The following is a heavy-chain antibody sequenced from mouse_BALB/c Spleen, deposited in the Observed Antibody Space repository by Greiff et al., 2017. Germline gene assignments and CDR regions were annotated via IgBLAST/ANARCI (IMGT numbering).Heavy chain of an antibody. CDR2: ISSGSSTI. CDR1: GFAFSSYD. Sequence: EVKVVESGGGLVKPGGSLKLSCAASGFAFSSYDMSWVRQTPEKRLVWVAYISSGSSTIYYADTVKGRFTISRDNPKNTLFLQMTSLRSEDTAMYYCARGKGNAMDYWGQGTSVTVSS. CDR3: ARGKGNAMDY. J-gene: IGHJ4*01. V-gene: IGHV5-12-1*01.